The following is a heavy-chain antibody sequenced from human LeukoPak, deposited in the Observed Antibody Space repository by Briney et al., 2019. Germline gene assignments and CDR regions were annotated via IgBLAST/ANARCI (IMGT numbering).Heavy chain of an antibody. CDR2: ISSSSSDI. CDR3: AREGGDWNDFDY. Sequence: GGSLRLSCAASGFTFSSYSMNWVRQAPGRGLEWVSSISSSSSDIYYADSVKGRFTISRDNARNSLYLQMNSLRAEDTAVYYCAREGGDWNDFDYWGQGTLVTVSS. J-gene: IGHJ4*02. D-gene: IGHD2-21*02. V-gene: IGHV3-21*01. CDR1: GFTFSSYS.